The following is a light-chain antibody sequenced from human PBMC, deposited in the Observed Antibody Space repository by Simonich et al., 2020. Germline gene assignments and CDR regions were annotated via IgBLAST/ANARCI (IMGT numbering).Light chain of an antibody. J-gene: IGLJ2*01. CDR1: SSDVGGYNY. CDR2: DVS. Sequence: QSALTQPASVSGSPGQSITISCTGTSSDVGGYNYVSWYKQHPGKAPKLMINDVSKRPLGVSNRFSGSKSGNTASLTISGLQAEDEADYYCSSYTSSSTLVFGGGTKLTVL. V-gene: IGLV2-14*01. CDR3: SSYTSSSTLV.